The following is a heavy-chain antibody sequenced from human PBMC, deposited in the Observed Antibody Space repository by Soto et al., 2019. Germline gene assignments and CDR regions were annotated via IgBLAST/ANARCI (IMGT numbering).Heavy chain of an antibody. J-gene: IGHJ6*02. CDR3: AREWELPNYYGMDV. CDR1: GFTVSSNY. D-gene: IGHD1-26*01. CDR2: IYSGGST. Sequence: PGGSLRLSCAASGFTVSSNYVSWVRQAPGKGLEWVSVIYSGGSTYYADSVEGRFTISRDNSKNTVHLQMNSLRAEDTAVYYCAREWELPNYYGMDVWGQGTTVTVSS. V-gene: IGHV3-53*01.